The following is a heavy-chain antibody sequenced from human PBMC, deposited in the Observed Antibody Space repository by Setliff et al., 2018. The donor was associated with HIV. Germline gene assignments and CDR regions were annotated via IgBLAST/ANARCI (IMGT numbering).Heavy chain of an antibody. CDR1: GFTFSSYE. CDR2: ISRSGNTI. D-gene: IGHD6-19*01. Sequence: GGSLRLSCAASGFTFSSYEMTWVRQAPGKGLEWVSYISRSGNTIYYADSVKGRFTISRDNAKNSLYLQMNSLRAEDMALYYCVRDKWLVPATFDIWGQGTMVTVSS. J-gene: IGHJ3*02. CDR3: VRDKWLVPATFDI. V-gene: IGHV3-48*03.